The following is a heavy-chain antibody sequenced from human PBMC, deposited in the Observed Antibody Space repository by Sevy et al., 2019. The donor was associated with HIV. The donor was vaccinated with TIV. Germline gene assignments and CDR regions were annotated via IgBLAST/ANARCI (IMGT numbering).Heavy chain of an antibody. Sequence: SGPTLVNPTQTLTLTCTFSGFSFSTSGVGVGWIRQPPGKAPEWLAMIYWDGDTRYSPSLMNRLTITKDTSKDQVVFRMANMEPVDTGTYYCAHRRSKGITITEFDYWGQGTLVTVSS. CDR1: GFSFSTSGVG. CDR2: IYWDGDT. D-gene: IGHD3-9*01. J-gene: IGHJ4*02. V-gene: IGHV2-5*02. CDR3: AHRRSKGITITEFDY.